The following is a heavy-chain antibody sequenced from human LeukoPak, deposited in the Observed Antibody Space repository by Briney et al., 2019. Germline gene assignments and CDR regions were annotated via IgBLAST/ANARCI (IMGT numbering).Heavy chain of an antibody. J-gene: IGHJ4*02. V-gene: IGHV3-23*01. Sequence: GGSLRLSCAASGFTFSSYAMSWVRQAPGKGLEWVSATSGSGGSTYYADSVKGRFTISRDNSKNTLYLQMNSLRAEDTAVYYCAKIFHTGIMVRVAGTLGVDYWGQGTLVTVSS. CDR1: GFTFSSYA. CDR3: AKIFHTGIMVRVAGTLGVDY. D-gene: IGHD6-19*01. CDR2: TSGSGGST.